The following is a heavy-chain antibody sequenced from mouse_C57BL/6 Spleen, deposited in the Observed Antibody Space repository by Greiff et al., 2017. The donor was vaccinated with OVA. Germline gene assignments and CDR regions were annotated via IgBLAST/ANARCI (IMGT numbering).Heavy chain of an antibody. J-gene: IGHJ3*01. CDR2: IDPSDSYT. D-gene: IGHD1-3*01. CDR1: GYTFTSYW. V-gene: IGHV1-69*01. CDR3: ARSEVKGWFAY. Sequence: QVQLQQPGAELVMPGASVKLSCKASGYTFTSYWMHWVKQRPGQGLEWIGEIDPSDSYTNYNQKFKGKSTLTVDKSSSTAYMQLSSLTSEDSAVYYCARSEVKGWFAYWGQGTLVTVSA.